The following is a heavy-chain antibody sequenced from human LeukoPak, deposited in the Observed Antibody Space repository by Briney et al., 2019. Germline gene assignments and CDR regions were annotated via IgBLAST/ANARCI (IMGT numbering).Heavy chain of an antibody. J-gene: IGHJ4*02. CDR2: IYSGGST. CDR1: GFTVSSNY. Sequence: GGSLRLSCAASGFTVSSNYMSWVRQAPGKGLEWVPVIYSGGSTYYADSVKGRFTISRDNSKNTLYLQMNSLRAEDTAVYYCAKRRPIVGATTINYFDYWGQGTLVTASS. D-gene: IGHD1-26*01. V-gene: IGHV3-53*01. CDR3: AKRRPIVGATTINYFDY.